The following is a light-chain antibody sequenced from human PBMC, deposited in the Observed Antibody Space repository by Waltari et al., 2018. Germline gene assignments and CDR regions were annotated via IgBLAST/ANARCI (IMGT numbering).Light chain of an antibody. CDR3: CTFAGYGVYV. CDR2: EVT. J-gene: IGLJ1*01. V-gene: IGLV2-23*02. Sequence: YQPPPVTAPSLLLFEVTKPPSWVSIRFSGSKSGPTAYLTISGLQAEDEADYYCCTFAGYGVYVFGTGTMVTVL.